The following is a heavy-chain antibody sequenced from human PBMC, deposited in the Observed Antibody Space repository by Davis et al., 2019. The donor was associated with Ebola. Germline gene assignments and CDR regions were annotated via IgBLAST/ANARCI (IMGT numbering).Heavy chain of an antibody. V-gene: IGHV1-8*01. CDR2: MNPNSGNT. J-gene: IGHJ6*02. Sequence: ASVKVSCKASGGTFTSYDINWVRQATGQGLEWMGWMNPNSGNTGYAQKFQGRVTMTRNTSISTAYMELSSLRSEDTAVYYCARGHDFWSGYSLSDYGMDVWGQGTTVTVSS. CDR1: GGTFTSYD. D-gene: IGHD3-3*01. CDR3: ARGHDFWSGYSLSDYGMDV.